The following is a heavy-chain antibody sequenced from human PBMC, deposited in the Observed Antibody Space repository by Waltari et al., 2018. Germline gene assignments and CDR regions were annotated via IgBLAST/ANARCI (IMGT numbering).Heavy chain of an antibody. CDR1: GFTFSSYS. Sequence: EVQLVESGGGLVKPGGSLRLSCAASGFTFSSYSMNWVRQAPGKGLEWVSSISSSSSYIYYAYSVKGRFTISRDNAKNSLYRQMNSLGAEDTAVYYCARERRLRGGDYWGQGTLVTVSS. D-gene: IGHD3-10*01. CDR2: ISSSSSYI. V-gene: IGHV3-21*01. CDR3: ARERRLRGGDY. J-gene: IGHJ4*02.